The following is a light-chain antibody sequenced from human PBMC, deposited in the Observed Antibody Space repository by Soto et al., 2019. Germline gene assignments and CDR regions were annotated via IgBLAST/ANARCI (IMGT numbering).Light chain of an antibody. CDR2: AAS. CDR3: QQYSGTPFT. J-gene: IGKJ3*01. Sequence: EIVLTQSPGTLSLSPGDRVTLSCRASHSVDSKHLAWYQQKPGQAPRLLIYAASNRATGIPDRFSGYGSGTDFALTVSRLEPDDSAVYYCQQYSGTPFTFGPGSKVQVK. V-gene: IGKV3-20*01. CDR1: HSVDSKH.